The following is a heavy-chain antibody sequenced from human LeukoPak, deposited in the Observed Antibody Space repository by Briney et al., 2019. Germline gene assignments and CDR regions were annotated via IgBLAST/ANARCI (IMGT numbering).Heavy chain of an antibody. V-gene: IGHV4-34*01. CDR1: GGSISGYY. J-gene: IGHJ5*02. CDR2: INHSGST. CDR3: ARGHRLYSSSSAVWFDP. D-gene: IGHD6-6*01. Sequence: PSETLSLTCTVSGGSISGYYWSWIRQPPGKGLEWIGEINHSGSTNYNPSLKSRVTISVDTSKNQFSLKLSSVTAADTAVYYCARGHRLYSSSSAVWFDPWGQGTLVAVSS.